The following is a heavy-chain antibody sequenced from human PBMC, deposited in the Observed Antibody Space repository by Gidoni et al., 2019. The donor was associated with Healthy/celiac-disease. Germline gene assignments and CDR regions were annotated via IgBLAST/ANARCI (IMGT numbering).Heavy chain of an antibody. CDR1: GFTFSDYY. V-gene: IGHV3-11*01. Sequence: QVQLVESGGGLVKPGGSRRLSSAASGFTFSDYYMSWIRQAPGKGLDWVSYISSSGSTIYYADSVKGRFTISRDNAKNSLYLQMNSLRAEDTAVYYCARVHSPLRCCYYGMDVWGQGTTVTVSS. D-gene: IGHD4-17*01. CDR2: ISSSGSTI. J-gene: IGHJ6*02. CDR3: ARVHSPLRCCYYGMDV.